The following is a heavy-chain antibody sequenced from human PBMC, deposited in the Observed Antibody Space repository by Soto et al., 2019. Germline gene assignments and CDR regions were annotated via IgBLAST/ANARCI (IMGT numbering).Heavy chain of an antibody. Sequence: GGSLRLSCAASGFTFSSYGMHWVRQAPGKGLEWVAVIWYDGSNKYYADSVKGRFTISGDNSKNTLYLQMNSLRAEDTAGYYCARVIAAAGTPMGYYYYYGMDVWGQGTTVTVSS. D-gene: IGHD6-13*01. CDR2: IWYDGSNK. J-gene: IGHJ6*02. CDR3: ARVIAAAGTPMGYYYYYGMDV. CDR1: GFTFSSYG. V-gene: IGHV3-33*01.